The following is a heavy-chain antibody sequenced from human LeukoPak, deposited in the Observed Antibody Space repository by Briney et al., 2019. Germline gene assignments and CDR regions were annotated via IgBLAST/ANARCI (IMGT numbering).Heavy chain of an antibody. J-gene: IGHJ4*02. CDR1: GYTLTELS. Sequence: GASVKVSCKVSGYTLTELSMHWVRQAPGKGLEWMGGFDPEDGETIYAQKFQGRVTMTEDTSTDTAYMELSSLRSEDTAVYYCATAESEWELAFDYWAREPWSPSPQ. CDR3: ATAESEWELAFDY. V-gene: IGHV1-24*01. CDR2: FDPEDGET. D-gene: IGHD1-26*01.